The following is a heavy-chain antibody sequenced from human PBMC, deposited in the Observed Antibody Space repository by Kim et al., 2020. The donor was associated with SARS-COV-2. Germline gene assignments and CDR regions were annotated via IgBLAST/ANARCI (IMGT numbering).Heavy chain of an antibody. CDR3: ARAPRVVVSTHFDY. J-gene: IGHJ4*02. D-gene: IGHD3-22*01. V-gene: IGHV4-31*02. Sequence: NPSLKSRVTISVDTSKNQFSLELSSVTAADTAVYYCARAPRVVVSTHFDYWGQGTLVTVSS.